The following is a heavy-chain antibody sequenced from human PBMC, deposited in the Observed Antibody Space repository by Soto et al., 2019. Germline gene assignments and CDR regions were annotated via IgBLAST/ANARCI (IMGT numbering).Heavy chain of an antibody. CDR3: AREHPAFYSGYVDFDY. CDR2: ISAYNGNT. CDR1: GYTFTSYG. V-gene: IGHV1-18*01. J-gene: IGHJ4*02. Sequence: QVQLVQSGAEVKKPGASVKVSCKASGYTFTSYGISWVRQAPGQGLEWMGWISAYNGNTNYAQKLQGRVTMTTDTTTSTAYMELRSLRSDDTAVYYCAREHPAFYSGYVDFDYWGQGTLVTVSS. D-gene: IGHD5-12*01.